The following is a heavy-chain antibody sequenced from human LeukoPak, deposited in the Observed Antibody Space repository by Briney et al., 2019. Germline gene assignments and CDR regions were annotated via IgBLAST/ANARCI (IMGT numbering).Heavy chain of an antibody. D-gene: IGHD3-3*01. CDR3: ARQKDFWRGYYDY. CDR1: GFTFSNAW. J-gene: IGHJ4*02. Sequence: PGGSLRLSCAASGFTFSNAWMSWVRQAPGKGLEWVSYISRGSSTTHHADSVKGRFTISRDNAKNLLYLEMNSLRAEDTAVYFCARQKDFWRGYYDYWGQGTLVTVSS. CDR2: ISRGSSTT. V-gene: IGHV3-48*01.